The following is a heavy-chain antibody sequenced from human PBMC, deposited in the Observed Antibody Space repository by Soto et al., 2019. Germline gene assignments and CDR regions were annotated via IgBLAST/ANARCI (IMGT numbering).Heavy chain of an antibody. CDR3: ASVIAVAGYYYMDV. CDR1: GYTFTSYG. V-gene: IGHV1-18*01. J-gene: IGHJ6*03. D-gene: IGHD6-19*01. CDR2: ISAYNGNT. Sequence: ASVKVSCKASGYTFTSYGISWVRQAPGQGLEWMGWISAYNGNTNYAQKLQGRVTMTTDTSTSTAYMELRSLRSDDTAVYYCASVIAVAGYYYMDVWGKGTTVTVSS.